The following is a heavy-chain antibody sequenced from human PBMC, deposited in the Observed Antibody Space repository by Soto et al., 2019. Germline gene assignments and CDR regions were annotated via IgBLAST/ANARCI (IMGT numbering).Heavy chain of an antibody. V-gene: IGHV3-15*01. J-gene: IGHJ6*02. D-gene: IGHD3-3*01. Sequence: PAGSLRLSCAASGFTFSNAWMSWVRQAPWQGLEWVGLIHINTGGGITYYAAPVKGRFTISTDDSKNTLYLQMNSLKTEDTAVYYCTAETPYYDFYPTDVWGQGTTVTVSS. CDR2: IHINTGGGIT. CDR3: TAETPYYDFYPTDV. CDR1: GFTFSNAW.